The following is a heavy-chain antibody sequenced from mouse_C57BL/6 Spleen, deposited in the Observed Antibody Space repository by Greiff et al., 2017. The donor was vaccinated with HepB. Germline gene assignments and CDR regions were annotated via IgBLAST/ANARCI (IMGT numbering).Heavy chain of an antibody. Sequence: EVMLVESGGGLVKPGGSLKLSCAASGFTFSSYAMSWVRQTPEKRLEWVATISDGGSYTYYPDNVKGRFTISRDNAKNNLYLQMSHLKSEDTAMYYCARAGGYGSSFDYWGQGTTLTVSS. D-gene: IGHD1-1*01. CDR1: GFTFSSYA. CDR2: ISDGGSYT. J-gene: IGHJ2*01. V-gene: IGHV5-4*03. CDR3: ARAGGYGSSFDY.